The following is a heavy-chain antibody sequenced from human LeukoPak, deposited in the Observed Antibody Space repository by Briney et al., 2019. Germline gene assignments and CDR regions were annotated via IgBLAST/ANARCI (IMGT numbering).Heavy chain of an antibody. CDR2: IYYSGST. V-gene: IGHV4-59*01. Sequence: SETLSLTCTVSGVSISTYHGSWVRQPPGKGLEWVGYIYYSGSTNYNPPLKSRVIISVDTSKNQFSLKLSSVTAAHTAVYYCARARGSSSWFFDYWGRGTLVTVSS. CDR3: ARARGSSSWFFDY. CDR1: GVSISTYH. J-gene: IGHJ4*02. D-gene: IGHD6-13*01.